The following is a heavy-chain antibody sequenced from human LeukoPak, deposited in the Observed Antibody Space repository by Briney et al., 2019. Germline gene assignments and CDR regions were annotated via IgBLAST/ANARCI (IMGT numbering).Heavy chain of an antibody. Sequence: ASVKVSCKASGYTFTGYYLFWVRQAPGQGLEWMGWINPNTGDTRYGQKFQGRVTLTRDTSIRTTYMELSSLRSDDTAVYYCARDERFCNGDNHYPDLGYWGRGTLVTVSS. D-gene: IGHD2-15*01. CDR3: ARDERFCNGDNHYPDLGY. V-gene: IGHV1-2*02. J-gene: IGHJ4*02. CDR2: INPNTGDT. CDR1: GYTFTGYY.